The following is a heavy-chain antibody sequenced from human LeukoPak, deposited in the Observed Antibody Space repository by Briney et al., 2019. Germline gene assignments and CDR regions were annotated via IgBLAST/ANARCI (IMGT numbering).Heavy chain of an antibody. CDR2: IYYSGST. D-gene: IGHD6-6*01. CDR3: ARGYSSSSGFDY. Sequence: PSETLSLTCTVSGGSISSGGYYWSWIRQHPGKGLEWIGYIYYSGSTYYNPSLKSRVTISVDTSKNQFSLKLSSVTAADTAAYYCARGYSSSSGFDYWGQGTLVTVSS. J-gene: IGHJ4*02. V-gene: IGHV4-31*03. CDR1: GGSISSGGYY.